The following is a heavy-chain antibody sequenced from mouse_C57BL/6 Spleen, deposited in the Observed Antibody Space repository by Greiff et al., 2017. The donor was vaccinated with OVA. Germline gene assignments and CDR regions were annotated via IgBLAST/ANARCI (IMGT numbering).Heavy chain of an antibody. CDR3: ARENYYGSSYYAMDY. V-gene: IGHV1-82*01. CDR1: GYAFSSSW. D-gene: IGHD1-1*01. J-gene: IGHJ4*01. CDR2: LYPGDGDT. Sequence: QVQLKESGPELVKPGASVKISCKASGYAFSSSWMNWVKQRPGKGLEWIGRLYPGDGDTNYNGKFKGTATLTADKSSSTAYMQLSSLTSEDSAVYFCARENYYGSSYYAMDYWGQGTSVTVSS.